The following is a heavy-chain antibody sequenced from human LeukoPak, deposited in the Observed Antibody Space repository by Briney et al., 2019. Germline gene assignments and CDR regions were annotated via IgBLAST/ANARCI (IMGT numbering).Heavy chain of an antibody. CDR3: ARAGQGVTVTFDY. V-gene: IGHV4-34*01. D-gene: IGHD4-17*01. Sequence: SETLSLTCAVYGGSFSGYYWSWIRQPPGKGLEWIGDINHSGSTNYNPSLKSRVTISVDTSKNQFSLKLSSVTAADTAVYYCARAGQGVTVTFDYWGQGTLVTVSS. J-gene: IGHJ4*02. CDR2: INHSGST. CDR1: GGSFSGYY.